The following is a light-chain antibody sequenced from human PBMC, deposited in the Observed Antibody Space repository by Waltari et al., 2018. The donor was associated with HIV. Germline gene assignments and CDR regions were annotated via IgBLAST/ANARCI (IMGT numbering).Light chain of an antibody. Sequence: QFVLIQPPFASGTPGQRVTITCSGRSSNIGSNPVDWYRHLPGTPPKLVVHTNSQRPSGVPDRFSGSKSGTSASLAISGLQSEDEADYYCAAWDDSLSGRVFGGGTKLTVL. CDR1: SSNIGSNP. CDR3: AAWDDSLSGRV. J-gene: IGLJ3*02. CDR2: TNS. V-gene: IGLV1-44*01.